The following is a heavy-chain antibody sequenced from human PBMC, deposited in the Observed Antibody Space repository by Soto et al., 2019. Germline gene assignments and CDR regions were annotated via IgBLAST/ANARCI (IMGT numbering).Heavy chain of an antibody. CDR2: ISSSSNSI. V-gene: IGHV3-48*01. CDR1: GFTFSSYS. D-gene: IGHD6-6*01. J-gene: IGHJ4*02. Sequence: GGSLRLSCAASGFTFSSYSMNWVRQAPGKGLERVSYISSSSNSIYYADSVKGRFTISRDNAKNSLHLQMNSLRAEDTAVYYCGSPFKCSTPSSIGWGQGTLVPVSP. CDR3: GSPFKCSTPSSIG.